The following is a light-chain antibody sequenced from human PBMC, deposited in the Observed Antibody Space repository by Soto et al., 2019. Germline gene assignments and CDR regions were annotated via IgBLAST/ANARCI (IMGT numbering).Light chain of an antibody. CDR3: QHYGSSFAT. Sequence: EIVLTQSPGTLSVSPGERATLSCRASQSGGSKLAWDRQAPGQAPRLLSYGASTMATDTPARFSGSGAGTDFTLTISNVEPVDFAVDYCQHYGSSFATFGQGTQVE. V-gene: IGKV3-20*01. J-gene: IGKJ1*01. CDR2: GAS. CDR1: QSGGSK.